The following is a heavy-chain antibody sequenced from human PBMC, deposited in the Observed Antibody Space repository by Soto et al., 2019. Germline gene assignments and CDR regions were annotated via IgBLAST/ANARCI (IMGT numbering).Heavy chain of an antibody. CDR2: ISSSSSYI. J-gene: IGHJ4*02. V-gene: IGHV3-21*01. Sequence: GGSLRLSCAASGFTFSSYSMNWVRQAPGKGLEWVSSISSSSSYIYYADSVKGRFTISRDNAKNSLYLQMNSLRAEDTAVYYCARSGVEIVVVKPDYWGQGTLVTVTS. CDR1: GFTFSSYS. CDR3: ARSGVEIVVVKPDY. D-gene: IGHD3-22*01.